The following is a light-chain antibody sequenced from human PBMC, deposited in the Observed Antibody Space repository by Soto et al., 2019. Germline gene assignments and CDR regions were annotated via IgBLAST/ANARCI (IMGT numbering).Light chain of an antibody. CDR3: QQTYTAPRT. CDR1: QSITIY. J-gene: IGKJ1*01. V-gene: IGKV1-39*01. CDR2: GAS. Sequence: DIQMTQSPSSLSASVGDRVTITCRASQSITIYLNWYQQQPGKAPRLLIYGASTLQTGVPSRFSGSGSMTDFTLTISDLQPEDFATYNCQQTYTAPRTFGQGTKVDI.